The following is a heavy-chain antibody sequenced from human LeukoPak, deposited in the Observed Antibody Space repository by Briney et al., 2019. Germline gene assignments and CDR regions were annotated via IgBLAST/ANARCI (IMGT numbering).Heavy chain of an antibody. V-gene: IGHV4-39*07. CDR3: ARNRRGVFTNYYYGMDV. CDR1: GGSISSSSYY. Sequence: SETLSLTCTVSGGSISSSSYYWGWVRQPPGKGLEWIGSIYYSGSTYYNPSLKSRVTISVDTSKNQFSLKLSSVTAADTAVYYCARNRRGVFTNYYYGMDVWGQGTTVTVSS. J-gene: IGHJ6*02. CDR2: IYYSGST. D-gene: IGHD3-10*01.